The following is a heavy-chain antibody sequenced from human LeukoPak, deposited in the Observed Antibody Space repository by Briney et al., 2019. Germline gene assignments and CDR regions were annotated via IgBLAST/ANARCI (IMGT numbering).Heavy chain of an antibody. D-gene: IGHD1-1*01. CDR1: GYTFTSYG. Sequence: ASVKVSCKASGYTFTSYGIGWVRQAPGQGLEWMGWISAYNGNTNYAQKLQGRVTMTTDTSTSTAYMELRSLRSDDTAVYYCARAPERLGWFDPWGQGTLVTVSS. CDR3: ARAPERLGWFDP. V-gene: IGHV1-18*01. J-gene: IGHJ5*02. CDR2: ISAYNGNT.